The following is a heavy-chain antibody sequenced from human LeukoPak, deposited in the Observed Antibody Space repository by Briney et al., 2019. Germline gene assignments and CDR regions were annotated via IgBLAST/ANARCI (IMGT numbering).Heavy chain of an antibody. V-gene: IGHV4-59*11. CDR3: TTLTRGDFFWYFDF. Sequence: SETLSLTCTVSGGSMTTHHWNWIRQTPGKGREWIGYVFDSGRTKVNPSLTSRVTLSTDTSKNQLSLRLSSVSAADTAVYYCTTLTRGDFFWYFDFWGQGILVNVYS. D-gene: IGHD3-3*01. CDR1: GGSMTTHH. CDR2: VFDSGRT. J-gene: IGHJ4*02.